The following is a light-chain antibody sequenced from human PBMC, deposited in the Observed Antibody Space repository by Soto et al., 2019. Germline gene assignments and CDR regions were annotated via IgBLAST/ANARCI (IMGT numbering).Light chain of an antibody. J-gene: IGKJ3*01. V-gene: IGKV3-20*01. Sequence: EIVLTQSPGTLSWSLGERATLSCRASQSVSQYLAWYQQKPGQAPRLLIYGASSRANGIPDRFSGRGSGTDFTLTINGLEPEDFAVYYCHQYANSARLTFGPGTNVDI. CDR1: QSVSQY. CDR3: HQYANSARLT. CDR2: GAS.